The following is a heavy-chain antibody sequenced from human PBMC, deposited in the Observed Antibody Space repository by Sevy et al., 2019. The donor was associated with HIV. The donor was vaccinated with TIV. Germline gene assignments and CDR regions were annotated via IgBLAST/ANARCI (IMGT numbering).Heavy chain of an antibody. D-gene: IGHD1-26*01. V-gene: IGHV3-7*01. Sequence: GGSLRLSCAASRFTFKTYWMSWVRQAPGKGLEWVGNIKEDGSAKYYADSVRGRFTISRDNAKNSLYLQMSSLRVEDTAVYYCARDAPGYGGYSYWGQGTLVTVSS. CDR2: IKEDGSAK. CDR1: RFTFKTYW. CDR3: ARDAPGYGGYSY. J-gene: IGHJ4*01.